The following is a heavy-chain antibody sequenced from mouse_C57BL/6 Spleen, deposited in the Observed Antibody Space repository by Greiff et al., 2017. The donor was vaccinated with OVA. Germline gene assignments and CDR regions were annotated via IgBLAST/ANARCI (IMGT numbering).Heavy chain of an antibody. CDR2: IYPGDGDT. J-gene: IGHJ3*01. CDR3: AANWDGFAY. Sequence: QVQLKESGPELVKPGASVKISCKASGYAFSSSWMNWVKQRPGKGLEWIGRIYPGDGDTNYNGKFKGKATLTADKSSSTAYMQLSSLTSDDSSVYVWAANWDGFAYWGQGTLVTVSA. V-gene: IGHV1-82*01. CDR1: GYAFSSSW. D-gene: IGHD4-1*01.